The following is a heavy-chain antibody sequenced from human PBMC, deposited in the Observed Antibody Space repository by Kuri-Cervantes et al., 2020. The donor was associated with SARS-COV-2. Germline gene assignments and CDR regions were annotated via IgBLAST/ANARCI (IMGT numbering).Heavy chain of an antibody. D-gene: IGHD6-13*01. J-gene: IGHJ5*02. CDR3: ARARQGSSWYPYWFDP. Sequence: ASVKVSCKASGDTFSSYDINWVRQATGQGLEWMGWMNPSSGDTKIAQKFQGRVTMTRNTSISTAYMELSSLRSEDTAVYYCARARQGSSWYPYWFDPWGQGTLVTVSS. CDR1: GDTFSSYD. CDR2: MNPSSGDT. V-gene: IGHV1-8*02.